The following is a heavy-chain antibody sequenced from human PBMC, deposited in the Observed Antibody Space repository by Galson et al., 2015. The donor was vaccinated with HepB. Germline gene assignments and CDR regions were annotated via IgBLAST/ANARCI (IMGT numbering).Heavy chain of an antibody. CDR2: ILYDGSNQ. CDR3: ARGGSVQWFDP. V-gene: IGHV3-30-3*01. CDR1: GFIFSRFH. J-gene: IGHJ5*02. D-gene: IGHD6-19*01. Sequence: SLRLSCAASGFIFSRFHMHWVRQAPGKGLEWVAVILYDGSNQYYADSVKGRFTVSRDNSKNTLDLQMNSLRPEDTAVYYCARGGSVQWFDPWGQGSLVTVSS.